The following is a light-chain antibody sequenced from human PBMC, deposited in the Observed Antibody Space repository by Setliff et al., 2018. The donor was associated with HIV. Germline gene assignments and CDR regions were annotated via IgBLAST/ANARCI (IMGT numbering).Light chain of an antibody. J-gene: IGLJ1*01. Sequence: LTQPASVSGSPGQSITISCTGTSSDVGGYNYVSWYQQHPGKAPKLMIYDVSNRSSGVSNRFSGSKSGNTASLTISGLQAEDEADYYCSSYTSSSSYVFGTGTKVTV. CDR1: SSDVGGYNY. CDR2: DVS. V-gene: IGLV2-14*03. CDR3: SSYTSSSSYV.